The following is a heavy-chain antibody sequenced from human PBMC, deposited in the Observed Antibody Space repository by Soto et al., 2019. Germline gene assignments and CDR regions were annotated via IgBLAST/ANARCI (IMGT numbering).Heavy chain of an antibody. D-gene: IGHD3-9*01. CDR1: GDSITSNSYF. CDR3: ARHFSVDHFDY. Sequence: PEETLSLTCTVSGDSITSNSYFWAWIRQPPGKGLEWIGSIYYSGTTYHNPSLKSRVTISVDRSNNQFSLKLTSVTAADTAVYYCARHFSVDHFDYWGQGALVTVSS. J-gene: IGHJ4*02. V-gene: IGHV4-39*01. CDR2: IYYSGTT.